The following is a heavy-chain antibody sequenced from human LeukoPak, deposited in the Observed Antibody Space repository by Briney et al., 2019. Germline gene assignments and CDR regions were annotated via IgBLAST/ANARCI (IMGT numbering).Heavy chain of an antibody. CDR1: GFTFSSYC. J-gene: IGHJ5*01. CDR3: AKSTGSGILFPNDS. Sequence: GGSLRLSCAASGFTFSSYCMHLVRQAPGKGLVWVSRINSDGRSTSYADYVKGRFTISKDTSKNTVYLQMSSLRADDTAVYYCAKSTGSGILFPNDSWGRGTQVAVSS. V-gene: IGHV3-74*01. CDR2: INSDGRST. D-gene: IGHD3-10*01.